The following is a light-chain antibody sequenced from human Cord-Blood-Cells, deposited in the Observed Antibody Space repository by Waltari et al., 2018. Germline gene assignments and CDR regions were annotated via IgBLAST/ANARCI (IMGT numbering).Light chain of an antibody. V-gene: IGLV1-44*01. CDR3: AAWDDSLNGWV. Sequence: QSVLTQPPSASGTPGQRVTITRSGSSSNIGSNTVTWYQQLPGTAPKLLIYSNNRRPSGVPDRFSGSKSGTSASLAISGLQSEDEADYYCAAWDDSLNGWVFGGGTKLTVL. CDR2: SNN. J-gene: IGLJ3*02. CDR1: SSNIGSNT.